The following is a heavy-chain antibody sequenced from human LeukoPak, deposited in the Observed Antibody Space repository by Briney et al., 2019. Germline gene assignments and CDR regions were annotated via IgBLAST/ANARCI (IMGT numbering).Heavy chain of an antibody. CDR2: IKQDGSEK. D-gene: IGHD3-10*01. J-gene: IGHJ4*02. V-gene: IGHV3-7*01. CDR1: GFTFISYW. CDR3: AREYPMGLFDY. Sequence: GGSLRLSCAASGFTFISYWMSWVRQAPGKGLEWVANIKQDGSEKYYVDSAKGRFTISRDNAKNSLYLQMNSLRAEDTAVYYCAREYPMGLFDYWGQGTLVTVSS.